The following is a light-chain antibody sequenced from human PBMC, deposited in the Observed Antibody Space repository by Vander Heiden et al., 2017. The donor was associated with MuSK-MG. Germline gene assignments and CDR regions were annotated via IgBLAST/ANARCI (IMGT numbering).Light chain of an antibody. CDR2: EVS. Sequence: QSALTQPPSASGSPGQSVTISCTGTSSDVGRYNYLSWYQQHAGKAPKRMMYEVSKRPSGVPDRFSGSKSGNTASLTVSGLQAEDEADYYCSSYAGSHVVFGGGTKLTVL. V-gene: IGLV2-8*01. CDR3: SSYAGSHVV. J-gene: IGLJ2*01. CDR1: SSDVGRYNY.